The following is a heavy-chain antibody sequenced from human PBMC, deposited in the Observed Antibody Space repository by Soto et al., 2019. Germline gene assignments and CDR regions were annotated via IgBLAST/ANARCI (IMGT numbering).Heavy chain of an antibody. V-gene: IGHV3-23*01. CDR3: AKDPFRGYSSSFRWFDP. J-gene: IGHJ5*02. Sequence: ESGGGLVQPGGSLRLSCAASGFTFSSYAMSWVRQAPGKGLEWVSAISGSGGSTYYADSVKGRFTISRDNSKNTLYLQMNSLRAEDTAVYYCAKDPFRGYSSSFRWFDPWGQGTLVTVSS. D-gene: IGHD6-13*01. CDR2: ISGSGGST. CDR1: GFTFSSYA.